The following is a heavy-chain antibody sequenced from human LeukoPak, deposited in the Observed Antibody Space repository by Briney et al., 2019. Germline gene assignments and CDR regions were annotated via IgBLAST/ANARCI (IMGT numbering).Heavy chain of an antibody. V-gene: IGHV3-33*06. Sequence: GGSLRLSCAASGFTFSDYGIHWVGQAPGKGLEWVTVIWHDGSKKYFADSVKGRFTIYRDNTKNTLCLQMNSVRAEDTAVSYCTKSGTSNWYFDYWGQGTMVTVSS. CDR2: IWHDGSKK. J-gene: IGHJ4*02. CDR1: GFTFSDYG. D-gene: IGHD2-2*01. CDR3: TKSGTSNWYFDY.